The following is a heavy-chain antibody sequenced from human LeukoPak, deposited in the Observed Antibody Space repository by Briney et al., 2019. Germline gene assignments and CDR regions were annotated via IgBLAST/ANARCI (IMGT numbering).Heavy chain of an antibody. D-gene: IGHD2-8*02. CDR3: ARDQSWTTGFDI. Sequence: SQTLSLTCAIFGDSVSSNRVTWNWIRQSPSRGLEWLGRTYFTSEWYTAYAVSVKSRIIITPDTSKNHFSLQLNSMTPEDTAVYFCARDQSWTTGFDIWGQGTMVTVSS. CDR1: GDSVSSNRVT. V-gene: IGHV6-1*01. CDR2: TYFTSEWYT. J-gene: IGHJ3*02.